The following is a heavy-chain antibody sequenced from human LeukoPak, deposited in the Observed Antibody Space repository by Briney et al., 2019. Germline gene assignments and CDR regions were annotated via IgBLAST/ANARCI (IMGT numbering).Heavy chain of an antibody. CDR3: TRDGLTGSPFEL. V-gene: IGHV3-33*01. Sequence: GGSLRLSCVASGLTFSKYGMHWVRQAPGKGLEWVAGIWFDGSKQNYGDSVKGRFTISRDNSRNTVHLQMSGLRSEDTAVYYCTRDGLTGSPFELWGQGTMVTVS. D-gene: IGHD1-1*01. CDR1: GLTFSKYG. J-gene: IGHJ4*02. CDR2: IWFDGSKQ.